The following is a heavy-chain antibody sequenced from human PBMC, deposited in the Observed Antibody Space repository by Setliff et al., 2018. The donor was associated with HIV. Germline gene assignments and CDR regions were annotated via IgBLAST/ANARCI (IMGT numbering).Heavy chain of an antibody. CDR1: GGTFSNYA. CDR2: IIPILGTA. D-gene: IGHD3-10*01. J-gene: IGHJ6*03. Sequence: AASVKVSCKASGGTFSNYAINWVRQAPGQGLEWMVGIIPILGTANYAQKFQGRVTITTDESTSTAYMELSSLRSEDTAVYYCARGAHPGSAEDYYYYMDVWGKGTTVTVSS. V-gene: IGHV1-69*05. CDR3: ARGAHPGSAEDYYYYMDV.